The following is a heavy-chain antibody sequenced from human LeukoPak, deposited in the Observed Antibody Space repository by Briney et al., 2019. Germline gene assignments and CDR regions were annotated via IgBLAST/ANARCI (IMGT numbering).Heavy chain of an antibody. J-gene: IGHJ5*02. CDR1: GYTFTSYY. CDR3: ARDWSTMIEGSYNWFDP. V-gene: IGHV1-46*01. CDR2: INPSGGST. D-gene: IGHD3-22*01. Sequence: ASVKVSCKASGYTFTSYYMHWVRQAPGQGLEWMGIINPSGGSTSYAQKFQGRVTMTRDTSTSTVYMELSSLRSEDTAVYYCARDWSTMIEGSYNWFDPWGQGTLVTVSS.